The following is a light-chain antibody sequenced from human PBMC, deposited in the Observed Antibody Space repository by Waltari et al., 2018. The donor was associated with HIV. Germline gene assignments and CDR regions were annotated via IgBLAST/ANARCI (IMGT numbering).Light chain of an antibody. CDR3: NSRDDSGHWF. CDR1: SVRSYY. CDR2: GEN. Sequence: AVSVALGQTVRITCQGDSVRSYYASWYQQKPGQAPVLVIYGENNRPSGIPDRFSGSRSGNTASLTIAGAQAEDEADYYCNSRDDSGHWFFGGGTKVTVL. V-gene: IGLV3-19*01. J-gene: IGLJ3*02.